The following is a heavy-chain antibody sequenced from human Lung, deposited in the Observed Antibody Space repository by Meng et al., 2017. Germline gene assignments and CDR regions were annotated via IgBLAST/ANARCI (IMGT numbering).Heavy chain of an antibody. CDR1: GYTFTACY. CDR2: INPNSGGT. J-gene: IGHJ4*02. Sequence: QVQLVQSGADVKKPGASVKVSCKASGYTFTACYIHWVRQAPGQGLEWMGRINPNSGGTNFAQKFQGRVIMTRDTSISTAYMELSSLGFDDTAVYYCARALGWGSSPDYWGQGILVTVSS. CDR3: ARALGWGSSPDY. D-gene: IGHD2-21*01. V-gene: IGHV1-2*06.